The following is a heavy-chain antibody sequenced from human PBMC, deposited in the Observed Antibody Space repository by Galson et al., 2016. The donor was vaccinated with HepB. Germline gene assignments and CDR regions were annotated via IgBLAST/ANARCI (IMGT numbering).Heavy chain of an antibody. J-gene: IGHJ3*02. CDR2: INQSGST. CDR1: GFTFSNYP. CDR3: ARGSAQRITIFGVAISHWDAFAI. D-gene: IGHD3-3*01. Sequence: LRLSCAASGFTFSNYPMNWLRQPPGKGLEWIGEINQSGSTNSNPSLKSRVAISVDTSKKQFSLKLASVTVADTAVYYCARGSAQRITIFGVAISHWDAFAIWGQGTMVTVSS. V-gene: IGHV4-34*01.